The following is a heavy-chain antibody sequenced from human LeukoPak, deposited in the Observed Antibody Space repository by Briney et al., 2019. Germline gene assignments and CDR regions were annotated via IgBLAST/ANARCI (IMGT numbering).Heavy chain of an antibody. D-gene: IGHD6-13*01. Sequence: GGSLRLSCAASGFTFSSYGMHWVRQAPGKGLEWVAFIRYDGSNKYYADSVKGRFTISRDNSKNTLYLQMNSLRAEDTAVYYCAKGVGLAAAASRDAFDIWGQGTMVTVSS. CDR1: GFTFSSYG. CDR3: AKGVGLAAAASRDAFDI. V-gene: IGHV3-30*02. CDR2: IRYDGSNK. J-gene: IGHJ3*02.